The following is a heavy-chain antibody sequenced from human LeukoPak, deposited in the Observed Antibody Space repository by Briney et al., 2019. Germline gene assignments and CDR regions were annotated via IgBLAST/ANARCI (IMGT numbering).Heavy chain of an antibody. Sequence: GGSLRLSCAASGFTVSSNYMSWVRQAPGKGLEWVSVIYSDGSTYYADSVKGRFTISRDNSKNTLYLQIYTLTADDTAIYYCAKATGNLGNWGQGTQVTVSS. V-gene: IGHV3-53*01. D-gene: IGHD1-1*01. CDR2: IYSDGST. J-gene: IGHJ4*02. CDR3: AKATGNLGN. CDR1: GFTVSSNY.